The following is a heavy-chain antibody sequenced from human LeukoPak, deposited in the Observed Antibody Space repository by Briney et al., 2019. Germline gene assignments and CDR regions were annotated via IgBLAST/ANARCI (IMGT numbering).Heavy chain of an antibody. CDR3: ARDLAVAGGWFDP. CDR1: GFTFSDYY. Sequence: GGSLRLSCAASGFTFSDYYMSLIRQAPGKGLEWVSYISSSGSTIYYAASVKGRFTISRDNAKNSLYLQMHSLRAEDTAVYSCARDLAVAGGWFDPWGQGTLVTVSS. V-gene: IGHV3-11*01. J-gene: IGHJ5*02. CDR2: ISSSGSTI. D-gene: IGHD6-19*01.